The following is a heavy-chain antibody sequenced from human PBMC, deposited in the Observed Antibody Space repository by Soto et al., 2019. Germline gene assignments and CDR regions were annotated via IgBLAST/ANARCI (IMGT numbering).Heavy chain of an antibody. CDR3: ARGGSYYYYGMDV. V-gene: IGHV4-39*07. CDR2: INHSGST. Sequence: SETLSLTCTVSGGSLSSSSYYWSWIRQPPGKGLEWIGEINHSGSTNYNPSLKSRVTISVDTSKNQFSLKLSSVTAADTAVYYCARGGSYYYYGMDVWGQGTTVTVSS. CDR1: GGSLSSSSYY. J-gene: IGHJ6*02.